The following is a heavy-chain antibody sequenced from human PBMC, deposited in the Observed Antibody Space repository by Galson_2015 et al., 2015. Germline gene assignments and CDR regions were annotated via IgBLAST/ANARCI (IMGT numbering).Heavy chain of an antibody. CDR3: ASHVSDPSYYGMDV. J-gene: IGHJ6*02. Sequence: SLRLSCAASGFTVSSNYMSWVRQAPGKGLEWISVIYSGGSTYYADSVKGRFTISRDNSKNTLYLQMNSLRAEDTAVYYCASHVSDPSYYGMDVWGQGTTVTVSS. V-gene: IGHV3-53*01. CDR2: IYSGGST. CDR1: GFTVSSNY.